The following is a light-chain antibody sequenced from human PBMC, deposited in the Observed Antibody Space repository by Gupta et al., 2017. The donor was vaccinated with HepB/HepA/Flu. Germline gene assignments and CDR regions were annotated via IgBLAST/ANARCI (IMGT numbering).Light chain of an antibody. J-gene: IGLJ2*01. Sequence: QVVVTQSPSASAYLGASVKLTCTLSSGHSSYAIEWHQHQPEKGPRYVMKVNSDGSHNKGDPIPVRFSGSGSGADLYLTISSLQAEDEDYYYCQTWGTGVLVFGGGTKLTVL. CDR3: QTWGTGVLV. CDR2: VNSDGSH. CDR1: SGHSSYA. V-gene: IGLV4-69*01.